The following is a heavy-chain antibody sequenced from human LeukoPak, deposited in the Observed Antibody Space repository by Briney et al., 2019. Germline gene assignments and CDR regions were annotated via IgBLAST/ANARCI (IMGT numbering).Heavy chain of an antibody. Sequence: PGGSLRLSCAASGFTFSGYPIHWVRQAPGKGLEWVAVISYDGSNKYYADSVKGRFTISRDNSKNTLYLQMNSLRAEDTAVYYCARDGDGMDVWGQGTTVTVSS. CDR1: GFTFSGYP. J-gene: IGHJ6*02. V-gene: IGHV3-30-3*01. CDR3: ARDGDGMDV. CDR2: ISYDGSNK.